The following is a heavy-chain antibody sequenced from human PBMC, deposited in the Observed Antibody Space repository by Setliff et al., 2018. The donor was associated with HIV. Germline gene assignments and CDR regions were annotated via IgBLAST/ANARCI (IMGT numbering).Heavy chain of an antibody. Sequence: PSETLSLTCTVSGGSISSGDYYWTWIRQPPGKGREWIGYIYNSGSTYYEPSLRGRVTISIDRSKNQFSLRLNSVTAADTAVYYCASDISPDDGYNRLHYFDYWGQGTLVTVSS. V-gene: IGHV4-30-4*08. D-gene: IGHD5-12*01. CDR3: ASDISPDDGYNRLHYFDY. J-gene: IGHJ4*02. CDR2: IYNSGST. CDR1: GGSISSGDYY.